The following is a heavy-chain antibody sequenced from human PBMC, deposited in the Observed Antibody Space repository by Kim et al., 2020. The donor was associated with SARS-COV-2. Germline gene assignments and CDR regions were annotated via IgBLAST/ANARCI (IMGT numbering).Heavy chain of an antibody. CDR1: GGTFSSYA. CDR2: IIPILGIA. CDR3: ARDRDCSSTSCLSWFNP. D-gene: IGHD2-2*01. V-gene: IGHV1-69*04. Sequence: SVKVSCKASGGTFSSYAISWVRQAPGQGLEWMGRIIPILGIANYAQKFQGRVTITADKSTSTAYMELSSLRSEDTAVYYCARDRDCSSTSCLSWFNPWGQGTLVTVSS. J-gene: IGHJ5*02.